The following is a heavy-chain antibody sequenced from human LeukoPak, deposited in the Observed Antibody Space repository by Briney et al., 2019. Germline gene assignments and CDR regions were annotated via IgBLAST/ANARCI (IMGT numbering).Heavy chain of an antibody. D-gene: IGHD3-3*01. V-gene: IGHV4-30-4*08. J-gene: IGHJ4*02. CDR1: GGSISSGDYY. CDR3: ARGRITIFGEFIDY. CDR2: IYYSGST. Sequence: SETLSLTCTVSGGSISSGDYYWSWIRQPPGKGLEWIGYIYYSGSTYYNPSLKSRVTISVDTPKNQFSLKLSSVTAADTAVYYCARGRITIFGEFIDYWGQGTLVTVSS.